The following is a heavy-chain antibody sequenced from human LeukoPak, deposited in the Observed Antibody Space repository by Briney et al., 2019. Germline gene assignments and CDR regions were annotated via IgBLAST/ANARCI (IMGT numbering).Heavy chain of an antibody. D-gene: IGHD3-3*01. Sequence: ASVKVSCKASGYTFTSYGISWVRQAPGQGLEWMGWISAYNGNTNYAQKLQGRVTMTTDTSTSTAYMELRSLRSDDTAVYYCARINPAHYDFWSGSNWFDPWGQGTLVTVSS. CDR1: GYTFTSYG. CDR3: ARINPAHYDFWSGSNWFDP. J-gene: IGHJ5*02. CDR2: ISAYNGNT. V-gene: IGHV1-18*01.